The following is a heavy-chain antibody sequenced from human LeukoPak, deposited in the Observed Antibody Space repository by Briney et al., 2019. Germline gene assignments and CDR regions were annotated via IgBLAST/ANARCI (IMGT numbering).Heavy chain of an antibody. V-gene: IGHV3-66*01. CDR3: ARGEFFLAFPSYYFDY. CDR1: GFTVSSNY. Sequence: GGSPRLSCAASGFTVSSNYMSWVRQAPGKGLEWVSVIYSGGSTYYADSVKGRFTISRDNSKNTLYLQMNSLRAEDTAVYYCARGEFFLAFPSYYFDYWGQGTLVTVSS. D-gene: IGHD3-3*01. J-gene: IGHJ4*02. CDR2: IYSGGST.